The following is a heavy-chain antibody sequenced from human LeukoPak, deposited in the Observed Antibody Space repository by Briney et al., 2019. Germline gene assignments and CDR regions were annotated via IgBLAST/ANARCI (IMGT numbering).Heavy chain of an antibody. Sequence: PGGSLRLSCAASGFTFSSYAMSWVRQAPGKGLEWVSAISGSGGSTYYADSVKGRFTISRDNSKNTLYLQMNSLRAEDTAVYYCAKDLSITMVRGVEPYGMDVWGQGTTVTVSS. CDR3: AKDLSITMVRGVEPYGMDV. CDR2: ISGSGGST. V-gene: IGHV3-23*01. CDR1: GFTFSSYA. D-gene: IGHD3-10*01. J-gene: IGHJ6*02.